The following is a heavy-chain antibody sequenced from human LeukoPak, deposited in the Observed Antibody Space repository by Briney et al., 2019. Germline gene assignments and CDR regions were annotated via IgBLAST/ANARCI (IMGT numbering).Heavy chain of an antibody. J-gene: IGHJ6*03. D-gene: IGHD3-10*01. CDR1: GFTFSSYG. CDR3: AKGVREYYYNMDV. Sequence: GGSLRLSCAASGFTFSSYGTHWVRQAPGKGLEWVAFIRYDGNNKYYADSVKGRFTISRDNSKNTLYLQMNSLRAEDTAVYYCAKGVREYYYNMDVWGKGTTVTVSS. V-gene: IGHV3-30*02. CDR2: IRYDGNNK.